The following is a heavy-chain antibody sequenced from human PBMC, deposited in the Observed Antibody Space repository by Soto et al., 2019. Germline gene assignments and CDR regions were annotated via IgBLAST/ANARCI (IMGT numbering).Heavy chain of an antibody. V-gene: IGHV1-69*13. CDR1: GGTFSSYA. CDR3: ARDPTSIVGATTYYYGMDV. CDR2: IIPIFGTA. Sequence: GASVKVSCKASGGTFSSYAISWVRQAPGQGLEWMGGIIPIFGTANYAQKFQGRVTITADESTSTAYMELSSLRSEDTAVYYCARDPTSIVGATTYYYGMDVWGQGTTVTVSS. D-gene: IGHD1-26*01. J-gene: IGHJ6*02.